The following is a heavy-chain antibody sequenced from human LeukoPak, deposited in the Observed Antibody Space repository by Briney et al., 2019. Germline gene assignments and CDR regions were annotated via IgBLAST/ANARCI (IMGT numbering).Heavy chain of an antibody. CDR2: IYYSGST. Sequence: SETLSLTCTVSGGSISSSSYYWGWIRQPPWKGLEWIGSIYYSGSTYYNPSLKRRVTISVDTSKNQFSLKLSSVTAADTAVYYCARSSGRHKNWFDPWGQGTLVTVSS. D-gene: IGHD6-19*01. J-gene: IGHJ5*02. V-gene: IGHV4-39*01. CDR1: GGSISSSSYY. CDR3: ARSSGRHKNWFDP.